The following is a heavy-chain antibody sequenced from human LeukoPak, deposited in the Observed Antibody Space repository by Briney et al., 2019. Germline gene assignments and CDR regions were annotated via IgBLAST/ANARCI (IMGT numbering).Heavy chain of an antibody. J-gene: IGHJ3*02. Sequence: GGSLRLSCAASGFTFSSYSMNWVRQAPGKGLEWVSYISSSSSTIYYADSVKGRFTISRDNSKNTLYLQMNSLRAEDTAVYYCAKVRAAAGIYAFDIWGQGTMVTVSS. CDR3: AKVRAAAGIYAFDI. V-gene: IGHV3-48*01. D-gene: IGHD6-13*01. CDR2: ISSSSSTI. CDR1: GFTFSSYS.